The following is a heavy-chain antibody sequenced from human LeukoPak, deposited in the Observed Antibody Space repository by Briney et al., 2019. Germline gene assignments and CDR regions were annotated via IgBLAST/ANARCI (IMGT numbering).Heavy chain of an antibody. CDR3: ARIIRHYDILTGYFEKYYFDY. J-gene: IGHJ4*02. V-gene: IGHV4-39*01. Sequence: PSETLSLTCTVSGGSISSSSYYWGWIRQPPGTGLEWIGSIYYSGSTYYNPSLKSRVTISVDTSKNQFSLKLSSVTAADTAVYYCARIIRHYDILTGYFEKYYFDYWGQGTLVTVSS. CDR1: GGSISSSSYY. CDR2: IYYSGST. D-gene: IGHD3-9*01.